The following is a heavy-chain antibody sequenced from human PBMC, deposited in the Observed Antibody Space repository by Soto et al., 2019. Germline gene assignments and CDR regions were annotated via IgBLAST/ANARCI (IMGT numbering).Heavy chain of an antibody. Sequence: SETLSLTCTVSGGSISSYYWSWIRQPPGKGLEWIGYIYYSGSTNYNPSLKSRVTISVDTSKNQFSLKLSSVTAADTAVYYCARHGPYGKNFDYWGQGTLVTVSS. CDR1: GGSISSYY. D-gene: IGHD4-17*01. V-gene: IGHV4-59*08. J-gene: IGHJ4*02. CDR2: IYYSGST. CDR3: ARHGPYGKNFDY.